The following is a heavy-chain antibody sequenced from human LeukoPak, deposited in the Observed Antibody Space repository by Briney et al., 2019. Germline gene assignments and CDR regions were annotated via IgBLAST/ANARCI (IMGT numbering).Heavy chain of an antibody. CDR3: ARDTVGSLDY. Sequence: PGGSLRLSSAASGFTFSNSWMAWVRQAPGKGLEWVANIKKDGGTKHYADSLRGRFTISRDNPKNSLYLQMNSLRSDDTALYYCARDTVGSLDYWGQGILVTVAS. CDR1: GFTFSNSW. CDR2: IKKDGGTK. J-gene: IGHJ4*02. D-gene: IGHD2-8*02. V-gene: IGHV3-7*01.